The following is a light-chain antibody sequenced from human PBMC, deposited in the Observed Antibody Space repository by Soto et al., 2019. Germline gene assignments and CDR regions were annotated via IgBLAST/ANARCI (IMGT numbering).Light chain of an antibody. CDR3: QVWDSGSDHYV. CDR2: DDS. J-gene: IGLJ1*01. Sequence: SYELTQPPSVSVAPGQTARITCGGNNIGTKRVHWYQQKPGQAPVMLVYDDSGRPSGIPARFSGSNSGNTATLTISRVEAEDEADYYCQVWDSGSDHYVFGTGTKVTVL. CDR1: NIGTKR. V-gene: IGLV3-21*02.